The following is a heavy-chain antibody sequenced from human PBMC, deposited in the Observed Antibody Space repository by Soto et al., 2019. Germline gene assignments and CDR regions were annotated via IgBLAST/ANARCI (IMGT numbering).Heavy chain of an antibody. CDR2: ISPYNGNT. V-gene: IGHV1-18*01. CDR3: ASSLLVGYGLEGESD. J-gene: IGHJ4*02. CDR1: GYTFTSYG. Sequence: QVQLVQSGAEVKKPGASVKVSCKASGYTFTSYGISWVRQAPGQGLDWMGWISPYNGNTNYAQKHQGRVTMTTDTSTSTAYMELRSLRSDDTAVYYCASSLLVGYGLEGESDWGQGTLVTVAS. D-gene: IGHD5-18*01.